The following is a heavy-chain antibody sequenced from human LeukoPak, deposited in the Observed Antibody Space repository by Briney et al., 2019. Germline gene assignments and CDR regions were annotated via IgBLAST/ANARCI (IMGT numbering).Heavy chain of an antibody. CDR3: ARAGEYRFDY. J-gene: IGHJ4*02. CDR1: GFTLSRYW. D-gene: IGHD4-17*01. Sequence: PGESLRLSCEASGFTLSRYWIHWVRQAPGEGLVWLSRINADGTTINYADSVKGRFTISRDNAKNTVSLQMNSLGADDTAVYYCARAGEYRFDYWGQGTLVMVSS. CDR2: INADGTTI. V-gene: IGHV3-74*01.